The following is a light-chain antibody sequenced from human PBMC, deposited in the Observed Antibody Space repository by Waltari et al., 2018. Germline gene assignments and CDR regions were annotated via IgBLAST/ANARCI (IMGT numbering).Light chain of an antibody. V-gene: IGLV1-47*01. J-gene: IGLJ2*01. CDR2: KNN. Sequence: QSVLTQPPSTSGTPGQRVTISCSGSNSNIGRNYVYCYQQVPGMAPKLLIYKNNQWPSGVPDRFSGSKSGTSASLAISALRSEDEADYYCAAWDDSLSAVPFGGGTKVTVL. CDR1: NSNIGRNY. CDR3: AAWDDSLSAVP.